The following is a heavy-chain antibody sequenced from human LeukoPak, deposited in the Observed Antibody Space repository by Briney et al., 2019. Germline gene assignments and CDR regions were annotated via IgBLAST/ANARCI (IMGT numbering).Heavy chain of an antibody. V-gene: IGHV4-39*07. CDR1: GGSISSSTYY. J-gene: IGHJ4*02. CDR2: IYYSGNT. Sequence: SETLSLTCTVSGGSISSSTYYWGWIRQPPGKGLEWIGSIYYSGNTYYNPSLKSRVTISIAKSKNQFFLNLSSVTAADTAVYYCAGLVGRYSSGLYYYYFDYWGQGTLVTVSS. CDR3: AGLVGRYSSGLYYYYFDY. D-gene: IGHD3-22*01.